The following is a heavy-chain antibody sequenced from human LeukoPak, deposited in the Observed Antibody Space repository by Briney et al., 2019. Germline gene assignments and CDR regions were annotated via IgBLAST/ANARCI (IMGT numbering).Heavy chain of an antibody. D-gene: IGHD6-19*01. CDR3: ASSATYSSGWFFDY. J-gene: IGHJ4*02. Sequence: PGGSLRLSCAASGFTFSSYSMNWVRQAPGKGLEWVSYISSSSSTIYYADSVKGRFTISRDNAKNSRYLQMNSLRAEDTAVYYCASSATYSSGWFFDYWGQGTLVTVSS. CDR2: ISSSSSTI. V-gene: IGHV3-48*01. CDR1: GFTFSSYS.